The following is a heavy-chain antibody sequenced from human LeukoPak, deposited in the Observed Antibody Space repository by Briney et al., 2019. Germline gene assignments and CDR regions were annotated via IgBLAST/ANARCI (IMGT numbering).Heavy chain of an antibody. V-gene: IGHV3-53*01. D-gene: IGHD6-13*01. Sequence: PGGSLRLSCAASGFTVSSNYMSWVRQAPGKGLEWVSVIYSGGSTYYADSVKGRFTISRDNSKNTLYLQMNSLRAEDTAVYYCARGLAAAVKRFFDNWGQGTPVTVSS. CDR1: GFTVSSNY. CDR2: IYSGGST. J-gene: IGHJ4*02. CDR3: ARGLAAAVKRFFDN.